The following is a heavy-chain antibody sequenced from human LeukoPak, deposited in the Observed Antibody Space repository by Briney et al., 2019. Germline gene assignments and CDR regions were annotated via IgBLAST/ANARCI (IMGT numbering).Heavy chain of an antibody. J-gene: IGHJ3*02. V-gene: IGHV3-21*01. Sequence: GGSLRLSCAASGFTFSSYSMNWVRQAPGKGLEWVSSISSSSSYIYYADSVKGRFTISRDNAKNSLYLQMNSLRAEDTAVYYCARRTYYYDSEDAFDIWGQGTMVTVSS. CDR3: ARRTYYYDSEDAFDI. CDR1: GFTFSSYS. CDR2: ISSSSSYI. D-gene: IGHD3-22*01.